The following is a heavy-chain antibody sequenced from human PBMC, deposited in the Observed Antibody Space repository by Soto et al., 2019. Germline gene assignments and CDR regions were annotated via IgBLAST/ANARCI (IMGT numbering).Heavy chain of an antibody. Sequence: QVQLVESGGGVVQPGRALRLSCAASGFTFSSYGMHWVRQAPGKGLVWVAVIWYDGSKKYYADSVKGRFTISRDNSNNKLYLPMNSLRAEDTAVYYCARVWVGELFGAFDIWGQGTMVTVSS. D-gene: IGHD3-10*01. CDR1: GFTFSSYG. CDR2: IWYDGSKK. CDR3: ARVWVGELFGAFDI. V-gene: IGHV3-33*01. J-gene: IGHJ3*02.